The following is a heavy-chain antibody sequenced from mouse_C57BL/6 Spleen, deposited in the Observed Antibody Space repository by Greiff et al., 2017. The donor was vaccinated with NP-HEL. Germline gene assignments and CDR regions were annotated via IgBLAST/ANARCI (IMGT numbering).Heavy chain of an antibody. CDR2: IYPGDGDT. CDR3: ARFYYGSSHDY. CDR1: GYAFTSSW. Sequence: VQLQQSGPELVKPGASVKISCKASGYAFTSSWMNWVKQRPGKGLEWIGRIYPGDGDTNYNGKFKGKATLTADKSSSTAYMQLSSLTSEDSAVYFCARFYYGSSHDYWGQGTTLTVSS. J-gene: IGHJ2*01. D-gene: IGHD1-1*01. V-gene: IGHV1-82*01.